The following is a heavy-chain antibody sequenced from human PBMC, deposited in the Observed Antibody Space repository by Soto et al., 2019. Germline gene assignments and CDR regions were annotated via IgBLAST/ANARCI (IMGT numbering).Heavy chain of an antibody. D-gene: IGHD6-19*01. V-gene: IGHV1-3*05. CDR1: GYTVTGYA. CDR3: ARAVAVPADFDF. CDR2: INAGNGNT. J-gene: IGHJ4*02. Sequence: QVQLVQSGAEEKKPGASVKVSCKASGYTVTGYAMHWVRQAPGQRLEWMGWINAGNGNTKYSQKFRGRVTITRDTSASTAYMELSSLRSEDTAVYYCARAVAVPADFDFWGQGTLVTVSS.